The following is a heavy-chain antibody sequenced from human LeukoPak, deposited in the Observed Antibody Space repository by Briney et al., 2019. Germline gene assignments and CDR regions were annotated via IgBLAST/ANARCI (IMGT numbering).Heavy chain of an antibody. J-gene: IGHJ6*04. Sequence: APETLSLTCTVSGGSISSGGYFWNWIRQHPGKGLEWIGYIYYSGSTYYNPSLKSRVTISVDTSKNQFSLKLSSVTAADTAVYYCARDRAGGIDVWGKGTTVTVSS. CDR3: ARDRAGGIDV. V-gene: IGHV4-31*03. CDR1: GGSISSGGYF. CDR2: IYYSGST. D-gene: IGHD1-1*01.